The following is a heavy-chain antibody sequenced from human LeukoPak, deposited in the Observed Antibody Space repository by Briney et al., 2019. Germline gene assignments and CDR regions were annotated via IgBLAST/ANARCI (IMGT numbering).Heavy chain of an antibody. J-gene: IGHJ4*02. D-gene: IGHD7-27*01. V-gene: IGHV3-21*06. Sequence: PGGSLRLSCAASGFIFKSYNMNWVRLAPGKGLEWVSSISGNSVWIYHAESLRGRFTISRDNAKNSLYLEMTSLSAEDTAMYYCARDWGQTAYLPSLDYWGRGTPVTVSS. CDR1: GFIFKSYN. CDR2: ISGNSVWI. CDR3: ARDWGQTAYLPSLDY.